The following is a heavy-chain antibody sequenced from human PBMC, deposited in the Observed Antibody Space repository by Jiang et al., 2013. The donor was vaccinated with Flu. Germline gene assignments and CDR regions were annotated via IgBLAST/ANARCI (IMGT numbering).Heavy chain of an antibody. Sequence: SLRLSCAASGFTFSSYAMHWVRQAPGKGLEWVAVISYDGSNKYYADSVKGRFTISRDNSKNTLYLQMNSLRAEDTAVYYCARNPLANKWLVFSHYYYGMDVWGQGTTVTVSS. CDR1: GFTFSSYA. V-gene: IGHV3-30*04. CDR2: ISYDGSNK. J-gene: IGHJ6*02. D-gene: IGHD3-22*01. CDR3: ARNPLANKWLVFSHYYYGMDV.